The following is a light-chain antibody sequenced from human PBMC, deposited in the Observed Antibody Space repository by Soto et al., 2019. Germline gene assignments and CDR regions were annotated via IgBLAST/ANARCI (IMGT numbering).Light chain of an antibody. Sequence: EIVLTQSPGTLSLSPGERATLSCRASQSVSSSYLAWYQQKPGQAPRPLSYGASSRAIGIPGRYSGSGSGTDLALTISTLEPEDFALYYCQQYGSSPWTFCQGTKVAIK. V-gene: IGKV3-20*01. CDR1: QSVSSSY. J-gene: IGKJ1*01. CDR3: QQYGSSPWT. CDR2: GAS.